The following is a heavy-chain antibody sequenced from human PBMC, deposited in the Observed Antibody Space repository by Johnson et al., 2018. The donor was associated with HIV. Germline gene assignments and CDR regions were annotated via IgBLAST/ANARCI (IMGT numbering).Heavy chain of an antibody. V-gene: IGHV3-21*04. Sequence: VQLVESGGGVVQPGGSLRLSCAASGFTFSSYGMHWVRQAPGKGLEWVSGISWNSGSIGYADSVKGRFTISRDNAKNSLYLQMNSLRAEDTAVYYCARAPQKYNWNYMMAFDIWGQGTMVTVSS. CDR3: ARAPQKYNWNYMMAFDI. D-gene: IGHD1-7*01. CDR2: ISWNSGSI. J-gene: IGHJ3*02. CDR1: GFTFSSYG.